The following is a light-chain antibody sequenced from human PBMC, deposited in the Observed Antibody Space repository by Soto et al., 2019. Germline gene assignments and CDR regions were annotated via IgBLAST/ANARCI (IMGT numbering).Light chain of an antibody. J-gene: IGKJ3*01. CDR3: QQYGSSLMT. CDR2: GAS. Sequence: EVVIAQSLRTLSMLPVQRSRLPWRASQTVSSRYLAWYQQKPGQAPRLFIYGASSRATGIPDRFSGSGSGTDFTLTISILEPEDFAVYYSQQYGSSLMTSGSGSKEDIK. V-gene: IGKV3-20*01. CDR1: QTVSSRY.